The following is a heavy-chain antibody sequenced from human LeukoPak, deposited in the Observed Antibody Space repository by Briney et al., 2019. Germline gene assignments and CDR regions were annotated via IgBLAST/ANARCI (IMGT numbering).Heavy chain of an antibody. J-gene: IGHJ6*03. CDR2: ISAYNGNT. V-gene: IGHV1-18*01. CDR1: GYIFTSYG. Sequence: GASVKVSCKASGYIFTSYGISWVRQAPGQGLEWMGWISAYNGNTNYAQKLQGRVTMTTDTSTSTAYMELRSLRSDDTAVYYCARVRVAAHHNPYYMDVWGKGTTVTISS. D-gene: IGHD2-15*01. CDR3: ARVRVAAHHNPYYMDV.